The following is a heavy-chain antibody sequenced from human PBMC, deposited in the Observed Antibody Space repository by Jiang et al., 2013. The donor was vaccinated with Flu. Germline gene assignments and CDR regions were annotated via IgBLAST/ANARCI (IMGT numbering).Heavy chain of an antibody. J-gene: IGHJ6*01. D-gene: IGHD2-2*01. Sequence: GPGLVKPSETLSLTCSVSGASITSSNYYWGWIRQPPGKGLEWIGSIYYTGGTFYNPSLRSRVTLSVDTSKKLFSLRLTSVTAADTAVYYCARQRCSATSCYFSGDYSFFGMDV. CDR1: GASITSSNYY. CDR3: ARQRCSATSCYFSGDYSFFGMDV. CDR2: IYYTGGT. V-gene: IGHV4-39*07.